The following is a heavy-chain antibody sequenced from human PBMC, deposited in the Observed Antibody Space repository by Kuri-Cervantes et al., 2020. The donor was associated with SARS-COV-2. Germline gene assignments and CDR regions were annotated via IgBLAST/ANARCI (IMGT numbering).Heavy chain of an antibody. D-gene: IGHD3-16*01. Sequence: GSLRLSCAVYGGSFSGYYWSWIRQPPGKGLEWIGEINHSGSTNYNPSLKSRVTISVDTSKNQFSLKLSSVTAADTAVYYCARQSMLSRSHEYWGQGTLVTVSS. CDR2: INHSGST. CDR1: GGSFSGYY. J-gene: IGHJ4*02. V-gene: IGHV4-34*01. CDR3: ARQSMLSRSHEY.